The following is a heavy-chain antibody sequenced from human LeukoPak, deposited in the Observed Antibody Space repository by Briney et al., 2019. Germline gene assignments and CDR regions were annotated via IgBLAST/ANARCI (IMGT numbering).Heavy chain of an antibody. D-gene: IGHD3-16*02. J-gene: IGHJ3*02. CDR2: IYYSGST. Sequence: SGTLSLTCTVSGGSISSYYWSWIRQPPGKGLEWIGYIYYSGSTNYNPSLKSRVTISVDTSKNQFSLKLSSVTAADTAVYYCARVPVRGFDYVWGSYRPHSDAFDIWGQETMVTVSS. V-gene: IGHV4-59*01. CDR3: ARVPVRGFDYVWGSYRPHSDAFDI. CDR1: GGSISSYY.